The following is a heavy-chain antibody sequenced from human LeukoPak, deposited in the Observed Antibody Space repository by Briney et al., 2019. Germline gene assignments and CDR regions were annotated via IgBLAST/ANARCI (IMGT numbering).Heavy chain of an antibody. CDR3: TRGVRVNRFTHLSPPTRYYFDY. J-gene: IGHJ4*02. CDR2: IRSKAYGGTT. CDR1: GFTFGDYA. D-gene: IGHD3-3*01. Sequence: GSLRLSCTASGFTFGDYAMSWFRQAPGKGLEWVGFIRSKAYGGTTEYAASVKGRFTISRDDSKSIAYLQMNSLKTEDTAVYYCTRGVRVNRFTHLSPPTRYYFDYWGQGTLVTVSS. V-gene: IGHV3-49*03.